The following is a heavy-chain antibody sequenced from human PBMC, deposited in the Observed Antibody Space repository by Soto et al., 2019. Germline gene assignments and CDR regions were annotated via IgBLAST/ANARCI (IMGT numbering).Heavy chain of an antibody. CDR1: GCSISTGFN. Sequence: PSETLSLTCAVSGCSISTGFNWAWIRQPPGKGLEWCGSIYHSGGTYYNLSLKPRVTTTSDAPKNQSSLKLSSVTAADTALYCCARDWGTGFSQLDSWGQGTLFT. J-gene: IGHJ4*02. V-gene: IGHV4-38-2*02. D-gene: IGHD6-19*01. CDR2: IYHSGGT. CDR3: ARDWGTGFSQLDS.